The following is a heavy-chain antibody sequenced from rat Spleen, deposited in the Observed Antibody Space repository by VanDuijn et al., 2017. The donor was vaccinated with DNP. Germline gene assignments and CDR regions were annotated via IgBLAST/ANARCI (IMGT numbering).Heavy chain of an antibody. CDR2: ISTTGSRT. D-gene: IGHD1-4*01. Sequence: EVQLVESGGGLMQPGKSLKLSCAASGFPFGDYYMAWVRQAPEKGLEWVATISTTGSRTYYPDSVKGRFTISRDNAKSSLYLQMNSLKSEDTATYYCARAPDLPGKGVMDVWGQGTSVIVSS. V-gene: IGHV5-7*01. CDR1: GFPFGDYY. J-gene: IGHJ4*01. CDR3: ARAPDLPGKGVMDV.